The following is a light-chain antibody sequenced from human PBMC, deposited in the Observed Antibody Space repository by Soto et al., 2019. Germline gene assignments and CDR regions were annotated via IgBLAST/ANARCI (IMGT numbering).Light chain of an antibody. CDR2: HVS. CDR3: SSYTSSRTLV. V-gene: IGLV2-14*03. CDR1: SSDVGGYNF. J-gene: IGLJ2*01. Sequence: QSALTQPASVSGSPGQSITISCSGTSSDVGGYNFVSWYQHHPGKPPKLMFYHVSNRPSGVSSRFSGSKSGNTASLTISGLQAEDEAQYYCSSYTSSRTLVFGGGTQLTVL.